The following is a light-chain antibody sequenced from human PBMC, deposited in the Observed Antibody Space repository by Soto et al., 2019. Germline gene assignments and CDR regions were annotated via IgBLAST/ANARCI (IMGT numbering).Light chain of an antibody. V-gene: IGKV3-20*01. Sequence: IVLTQSPGTLPLSPGERAALSCRASQTIPSNYLAWYQQKPGQAPRLLIFGASIRATGIPDRFSASGSGTDFTLTISRLEPEDFVVYFCQQYGSSPGTFGQGTRLEIK. J-gene: IGKJ5*01. CDR1: QTIPSNY. CDR3: QQYGSSPGT. CDR2: GAS.